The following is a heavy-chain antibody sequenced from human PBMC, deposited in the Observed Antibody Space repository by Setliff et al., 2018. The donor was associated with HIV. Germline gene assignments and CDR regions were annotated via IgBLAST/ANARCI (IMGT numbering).Heavy chain of an antibody. CDR3: ARGGSGYYDFWSGSSAFEY. D-gene: IGHD3-3*01. Sequence: SVKVSCKASGGTFSSYAINWVRQAPGQGLEWLGGIIPVFGTAHYAQKFQGRVTITADESTTTAYMELSSLRSEDTAVFYCARGGSGYYDFWSGSSAFEYWGQGTLVTVSS. CDR2: IIPVFGTA. V-gene: IGHV1-69*13. CDR1: GGTFSSYA. J-gene: IGHJ4*02.